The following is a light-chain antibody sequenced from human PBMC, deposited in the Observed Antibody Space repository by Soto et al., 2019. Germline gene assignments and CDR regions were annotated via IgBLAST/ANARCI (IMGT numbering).Light chain of an antibody. J-gene: IGLJ1*01. CDR3: AAWDESLSGLYV. CDR1: SSNIGSNY. Sequence: QSVLTQPPSASGTPGQRVTISCSGSSSNIGSNYVFWYQQLSGTAPKVLIYRNNRRPSGVSDRFSGSKFGTSASLAISGLRSEDEADYYCAAWDESLSGLYVFGTGTKVTVL. V-gene: IGLV1-47*01. CDR2: RNN.